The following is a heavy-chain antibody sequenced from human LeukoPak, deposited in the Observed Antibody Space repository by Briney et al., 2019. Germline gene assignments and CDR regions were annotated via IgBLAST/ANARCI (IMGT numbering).Heavy chain of an antibody. V-gene: IGHV4-61*05. J-gene: IGHJ2*01. CDR2: IYYSGST. CDR3: ARRGSRWYWYFDL. D-gene: IGHD6-13*01. CDR1: GGSISSSSYY. Sequence: PSETLSLTCTVSGGSISSSSYYWGWIRQPPGKGLEWIGYIYYSGSTNYNPSLKSRVTMSADTSKNQFSLKLNSVTAADTAVYYCARRGSRWYWYFDLWGRGTLVTVSS.